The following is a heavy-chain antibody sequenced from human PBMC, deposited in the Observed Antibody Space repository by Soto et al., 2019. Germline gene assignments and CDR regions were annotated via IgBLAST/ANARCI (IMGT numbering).Heavy chain of an antibody. J-gene: IGHJ4*02. Sequence: GGSLRLSCAASGFTFSSYWMSWVRQAPGKGLEWVANIKQDGSEKYYVDSVKGRFTISRDNAKDSLYLQMNSLRAEDTAVYYCARDDGIKFGGVIDPAQFDHWGQGTLVTVSS. CDR3: ARDDGIKFGGVIDPAQFDH. CDR1: GFTFSSYW. V-gene: IGHV3-7*03. CDR2: IKQDGSEK. D-gene: IGHD3-16*02.